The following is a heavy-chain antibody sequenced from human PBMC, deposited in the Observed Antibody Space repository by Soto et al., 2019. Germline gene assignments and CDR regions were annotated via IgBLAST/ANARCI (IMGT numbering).Heavy chain of an antibody. J-gene: IGHJ4*02. CDR3: ASLYYYDSSGPLYYFDY. Sequence: SETLSVTCTVSCGSISSSSYYWGWIRQPPGKGLEWIGSIYYSGSTYYNPSLKSRVTISVDTSKNQFSLKLSSVTAAHTAVYYCASLYYYDSSGPLYYFDYWGQGTLVTVSS. D-gene: IGHD3-22*01. CDR1: CGSISSSSYY. CDR2: IYYSGST. V-gene: IGHV4-39*01.